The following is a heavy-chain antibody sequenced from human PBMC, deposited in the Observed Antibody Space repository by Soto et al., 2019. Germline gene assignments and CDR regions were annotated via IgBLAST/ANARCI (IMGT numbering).Heavy chain of an antibody. Sequence: SETLSLTCTVSGGSISSGENFWNWIRQSPGKGLEWIGYIHHSGSTYYNPSLKSRLTISVDTSKNQISLKLNSVTAADTAVYYCARDTGTYPYYFDYWGQGTLVTVSS. J-gene: IGHJ4*02. D-gene: IGHD1-26*01. CDR2: IHHSGST. CDR1: GGSISSGENF. V-gene: IGHV4-30-4*01. CDR3: ARDTGTYPYYFDY.